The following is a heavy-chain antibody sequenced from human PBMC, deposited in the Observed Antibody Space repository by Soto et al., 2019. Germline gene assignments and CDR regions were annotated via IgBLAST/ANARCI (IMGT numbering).Heavy chain of an antibody. J-gene: IGHJ5*02. CDR2: IYYSGST. CDR1: GGSISSGGYY. Sequence: QVQLQELGPGLVKPSQTLSLTCTVSGGSISSGGYYWSWIRQHPGKGLEWIGYIYYSGSTYYNPSLKSRVTISVDTSKNQFSLKLSSVTAADTAVYYCARVRGITMVRGVIRKYNWFDPWGQGTLVTVSS. D-gene: IGHD3-10*01. V-gene: IGHV4-31*03. CDR3: ARVRGITMVRGVIRKYNWFDP.